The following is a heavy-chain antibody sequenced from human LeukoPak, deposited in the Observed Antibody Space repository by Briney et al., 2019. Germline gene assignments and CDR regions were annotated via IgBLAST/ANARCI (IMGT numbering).Heavy chain of an antibody. CDR3: ARGVNIVVVPAANYYYYMDV. Sequence: PSETLSLTCAVYGGSFSGYYWSSIRQPPGKGLEWIGGINHSGSTNYNPSLKSRVTISVDTSKNQFSLKLSSVTAADTAMYYCARGVNIVVVPAANYYYYMDVWGKGTTVTVSS. CDR1: GGSFSGYY. V-gene: IGHV4-34*01. CDR2: INHSGST. J-gene: IGHJ6*03. D-gene: IGHD2-2*01.